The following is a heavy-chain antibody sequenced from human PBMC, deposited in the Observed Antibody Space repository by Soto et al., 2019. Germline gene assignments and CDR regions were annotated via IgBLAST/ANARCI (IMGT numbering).Heavy chain of an antibody. CDR2: INPSNDNT. CDR1: NYSFSSFG. CDR3: ARDPFYSGSNLQVGYFDS. J-gene: IGHJ4*02. D-gene: IGHD1-26*01. V-gene: IGHV1-18*01. Sequence: QVQMVQSGAEVKKPGASVKVSCKASNYSFSSFGISWMRQAPGQGLEWMAWINPSNDNTNYAQSLHGRVTLTTDTSATTAYMELRSLRSDDTAVYYCARDPFYSGSNLQVGYFDSWGQGTLVTVSS.